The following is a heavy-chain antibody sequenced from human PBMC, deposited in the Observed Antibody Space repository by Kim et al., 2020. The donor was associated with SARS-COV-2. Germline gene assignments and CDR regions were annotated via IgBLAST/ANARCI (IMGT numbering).Heavy chain of an antibody. CDR1: GFTVSSKY. D-gene: IGHD3-16*01. Sequence: GGSLRLSCAVSGFTVSSKYMSWVRQAPGKGLEWVSVIYSGGGTTHYADAEKGLFTTTRDNSRSPVHLQMNSLRVDDTAVYYCARDAGSYYYYSMDVWGPGTTVTVS. J-gene: IGHJ6*02. CDR2: IYSGGGTT. CDR3: ARDAGSYYYYSMDV. V-gene: IGHV3-53*01.